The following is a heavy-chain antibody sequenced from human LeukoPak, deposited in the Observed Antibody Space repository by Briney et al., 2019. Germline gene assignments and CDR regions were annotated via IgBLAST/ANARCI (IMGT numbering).Heavy chain of an antibody. CDR2: IRGSGGTT. CDR1: GFTFSSYG. Sequence: GGSLRLSCAASGFTFSSYGMGWVRQAQGKGLQWVSSIRGSGGTTYYPASVKGRFTISRDNYKNPLYLQMNSLRADHTAVYSCAKDPPTVMANAFHIWGQGTMVTVS. J-gene: IGHJ3*02. V-gene: IGHV3-23*01. CDR3: AKDPPTVMANAFHI. D-gene: IGHD5-18*01.